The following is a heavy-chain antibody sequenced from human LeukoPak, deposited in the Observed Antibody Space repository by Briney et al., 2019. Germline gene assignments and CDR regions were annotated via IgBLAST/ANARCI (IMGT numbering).Heavy chain of an antibody. CDR2: ISGSGSRGSGIVGGNT. Sequence: GGSLRLSCAASGFNFKLSAMSWGRQAPGKGLEWVALISGSGSRGSGIVGGNTYYTDSVKGRFTISRDNSKNTLYLQMNSLRAEDTAVYYCARAESIDDDPLDYWGQGTLVTVSS. CDR1: GFNFKLSA. CDR3: ARAESIDDDPLDY. V-gene: IGHV3-23*01. J-gene: IGHJ4*02. D-gene: IGHD1-1*01.